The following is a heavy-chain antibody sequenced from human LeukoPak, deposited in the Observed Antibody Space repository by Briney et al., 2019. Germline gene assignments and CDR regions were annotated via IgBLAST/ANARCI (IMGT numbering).Heavy chain of an antibody. D-gene: IGHD2-2*01. CDR1: GYTFTSYD. CDR2: MSPNSGDT. V-gene: IGHV1-8*01. J-gene: IGHJ5*02. Sequence: ASVKVSCKASGYTFTSYDFNWVRQATGQRPEWMGWMSPNSGDTGYAQKFQDRVTMTRNTSISTAYMELSSLRSDDTAVYYCARDSLFDCSSTSCYFSWFDPWGQGTLVTVSS. CDR3: ARDSLFDCSSTSCYFSWFDP.